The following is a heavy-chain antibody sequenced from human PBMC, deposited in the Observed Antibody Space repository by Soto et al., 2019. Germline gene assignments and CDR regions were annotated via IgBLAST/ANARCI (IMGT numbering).Heavy chain of an antibody. V-gene: IGHV3-7*03. D-gene: IGHD6-6*01. J-gene: IGHJ3*02. CDR3: AKDLLVEYSSSSGGAFDI. Sequence: GGSLRLSCAASGFTFSDYLMSWARQAPGKGLEWVANIKQDGSEKYYVDSVKGRFTVSRDNAGNSLYLQMNSLRAEDTALYYCAKDLLVEYSSSSGGAFDIWGKGTMVTVSS. CDR1: GFTFSDYL. CDR2: IKQDGSEK.